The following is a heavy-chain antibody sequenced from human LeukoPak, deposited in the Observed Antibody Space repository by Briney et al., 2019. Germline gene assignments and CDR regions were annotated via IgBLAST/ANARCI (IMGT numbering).Heavy chain of an antibody. CDR1: GFTFSSYE. V-gene: IGHV3-48*03. Sequence: GGSLRLSCAASGFTFSSYEMNWVRQAPGKGLEWVSYISSSGSTIYYADSVKGRFTISRDNSKNTLYLQMNSLRAEDTAVYYCARGMAVSGLRYYYYYMDVWGKGTTVTISS. J-gene: IGHJ6*03. D-gene: IGHD6-19*01. CDR2: ISSSGSTI. CDR3: ARGMAVSGLRYYYYYMDV.